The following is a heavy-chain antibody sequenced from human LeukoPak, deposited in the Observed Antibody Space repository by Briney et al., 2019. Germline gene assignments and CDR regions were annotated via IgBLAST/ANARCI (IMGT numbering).Heavy chain of an antibody. J-gene: IGHJ4*02. CDR1: GGSISSYY. V-gene: IGHV4-59*08. Sequence: SETLSLTCTVSGGSISSYYRSWIRQPPGKGLEWIGYIYYSGSTNYNPSLKSRVTISVDTSKNQFSLKLSSVTAADTAVYYCARHGFGSGWFDYFDYWGQGTLVTVSS. CDR2: IYYSGST. CDR3: ARHGFGSGWFDYFDY. D-gene: IGHD6-19*01.